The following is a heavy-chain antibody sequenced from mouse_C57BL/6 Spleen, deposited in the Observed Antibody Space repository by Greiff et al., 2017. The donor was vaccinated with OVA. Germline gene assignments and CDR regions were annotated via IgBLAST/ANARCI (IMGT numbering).Heavy chain of an antibody. J-gene: IGHJ4*01. CDR1: GYTFTDYY. CDR3: ARSDGNYPYYAMDY. CDR2: INPNNGGT. D-gene: IGHD2-1*01. V-gene: IGHV1-26*01. Sequence: VQLQQSGPELVKPGASVKISCKASGYTFTDYYMNWVKQSHGKSLEWIGDINPNNGGTSYNQKFKGKATLTVDKSSSTAYMELRSLTSEDSAVYYCARSDGNYPYYAMDYWGQGTSVTVSS.